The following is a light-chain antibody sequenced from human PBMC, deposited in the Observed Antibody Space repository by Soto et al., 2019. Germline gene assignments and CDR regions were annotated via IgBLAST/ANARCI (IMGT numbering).Light chain of an antibody. J-gene: IGKJ1*01. CDR2: DAY. V-gene: IGKV1-5*01. CDR3: QQYNSYWT. Sequence: DIQMTQSPSTLSGSVGDRVTISFLASQSISSWLAWYQQKPGKAPKLLIFDAYNLESGVPSRFSGSGSGTEFTLTISSLQPDDFATYYCQQYNSYWTFGQGTKVDI. CDR1: QSISSW.